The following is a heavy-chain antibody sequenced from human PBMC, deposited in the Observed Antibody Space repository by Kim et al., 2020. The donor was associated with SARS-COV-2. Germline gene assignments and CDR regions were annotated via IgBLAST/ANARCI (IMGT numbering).Heavy chain of an antibody. CDR1: GGTFSSYA. V-gene: IGHV1-69*13. Sequence: SVKVSCKASGGTFSSYAISWVRQAPGQGLEWMGGIIPIFVTANYAQKFQGRVTITADESTSTAYMELSSLRSEDTAVYYCARAFWYYGSGSYYYWFDPWGQGTLVTVSS. D-gene: IGHD3-10*01. J-gene: IGHJ5*02. CDR3: ARAFWYYGSGSYYYWFDP. CDR2: IIPIFVTA.